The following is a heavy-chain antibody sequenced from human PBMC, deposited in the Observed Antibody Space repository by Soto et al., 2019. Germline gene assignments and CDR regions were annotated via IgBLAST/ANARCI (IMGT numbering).Heavy chain of an antibody. V-gene: IGHV1-69*13. J-gene: IGHJ6*02. D-gene: IGHD4-17*01. CDR1: GGTFSSYA. CDR2: IIPIFGTA. Sequence: ASVKVPCKASGGTFSSYAISWVRQAPGQGLEWMGGIIPIFGTANYAQKFQGRVTITADESMSTAYMELSSLRSEDTAVYYCASWSTVVTSEHYYYGMDVWGQGTTVTVSS. CDR3: ASWSTVVTSEHYYYGMDV.